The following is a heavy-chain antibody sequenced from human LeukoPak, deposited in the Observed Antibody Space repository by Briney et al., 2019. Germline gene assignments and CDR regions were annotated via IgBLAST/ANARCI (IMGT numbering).Heavy chain of an antibody. Sequence: PGGSLRLSCAASGFTFSSYDMHWVRQATGKGLEWVSVIGTSGDTYYAGSVKGRFTISRENAKNSLYLQMNSLTAGDTAVYFCARRPDYGGTPTFDYWGQGTLVTVSS. CDR1: GFTFSSYD. J-gene: IGHJ4*02. V-gene: IGHV3-13*04. D-gene: IGHD4-23*01. CDR3: ARRPDYGGTPTFDY. CDR2: IGTSGDT.